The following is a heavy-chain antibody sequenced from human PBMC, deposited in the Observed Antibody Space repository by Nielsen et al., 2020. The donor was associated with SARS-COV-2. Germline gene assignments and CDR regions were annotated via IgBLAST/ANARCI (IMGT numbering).Heavy chain of an antibody. J-gene: IGHJ6*03. D-gene: IGHD2-15*01. CDR3: ARGEVATTHYYYYFYMDV. CDR2: IYPGDSDA. Sequence: VRQMPGKGLEGLGIIYPGDSDARYSPSFEGQVIISADKSINTAYLQWSSLKASDSAMYYCARGEVATTHYYYYFYMDVWGKGTTVTVSS. V-gene: IGHV5-51*01.